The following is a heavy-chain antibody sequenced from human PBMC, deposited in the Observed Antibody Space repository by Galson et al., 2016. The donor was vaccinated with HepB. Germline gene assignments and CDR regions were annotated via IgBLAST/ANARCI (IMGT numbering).Heavy chain of an antibody. CDR2: IKSDGSNI. J-gene: IGHJ4*02. V-gene: IGHV3-74*01. D-gene: IGHD1-26*01. CDR1: GFTFSRQW. CDR3: AKAVGGSSVSLPDY. Sequence: SLRLSCAASGFTFSRQWMYWVRQAPGKGLAWVSQIKSDGSNINYADSVKGRFTISRENSYNTLYLQMKSLRPDDTALYYCAKAVGGSSVSLPDYWGQGALVTVSS.